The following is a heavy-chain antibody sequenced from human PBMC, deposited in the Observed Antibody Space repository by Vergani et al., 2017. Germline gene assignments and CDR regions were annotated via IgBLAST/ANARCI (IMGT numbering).Heavy chain of an antibody. J-gene: IGHJ6*03. CDR1: GYIFNSYY. CDR2: LDPRGGPP. CDR3: AKDEKYYDFWSGFFYYYMDV. V-gene: IGHV1-46*02. D-gene: IGHD3-3*01. Sequence: QVQLVQSGAAVKKPGASVKLSCKSSGYIFNSYYIHWVRQAPGQGLEWMGLLDPRGGPPTYAEKFEGRVTLTSDTSPSTFYMELRSLRSDDTAVYYCAKDEKYYDFWSGFFYYYMDVWGKGTTVTVSS.